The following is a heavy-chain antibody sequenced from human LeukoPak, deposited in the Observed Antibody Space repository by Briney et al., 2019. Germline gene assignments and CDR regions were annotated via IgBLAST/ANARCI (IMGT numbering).Heavy chain of an antibody. CDR2: ISTSSSYI. V-gene: IGHV3-21*01. D-gene: IGHD1-26*01. CDR1: GFTFSTYN. CDR3: TTDPISIVVGATWEIFDY. J-gene: IGHJ4*02. Sequence: PGGSLRLSCAASGFTFSTYNMNWVRQAPGKGLEWVSSISTSSSYIYYADSVKGRFTISRDNARNSLYLQMNSLRAEDTAVYYCTTDPISIVVGATWEIFDYWGRGTLVTVSS.